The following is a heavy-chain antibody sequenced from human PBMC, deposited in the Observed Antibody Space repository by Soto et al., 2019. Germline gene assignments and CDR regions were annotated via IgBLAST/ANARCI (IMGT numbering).Heavy chain of an antibody. Sequence: EVQLVESGGGLVKPGGSLRLSCAASGFTFSNAWMNWVRQAPGKGLEWVGRIKSKTDGGTTDYAAPVKGRFTISRDESKHTLYLQMNRLKTHDTAVYYCTTGEHSSSWSNDYWGQRTLVTVSS. CDR1: GFTFSNAW. J-gene: IGHJ4*02. D-gene: IGHD6-13*01. V-gene: IGHV3-15*07. CDR3: TTGEHSSSWSNDY. CDR2: IKSKTDGGTT.